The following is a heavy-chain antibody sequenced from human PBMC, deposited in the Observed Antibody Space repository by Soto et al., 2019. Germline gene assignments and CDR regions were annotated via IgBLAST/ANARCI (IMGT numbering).Heavy chain of an antibody. Sequence: KPSETLSLTCTVSGGSISSGGYYWSWIRQHPGKGLEWIGYIYYSGSTYYNPSLKSRVTISVDTSKNQFSLKLSSVTAADTAVYYCAGTAYCGGDCYTPMYYFDYWGQGTLVTVSS. CDR1: GGSISSGGYY. D-gene: IGHD2-21*02. CDR3: AGTAYCGGDCYTPMYYFDY. V-gene: IGHV4-31*03. CDR2: IYYSGST. J-gene: IGHJ4*02.